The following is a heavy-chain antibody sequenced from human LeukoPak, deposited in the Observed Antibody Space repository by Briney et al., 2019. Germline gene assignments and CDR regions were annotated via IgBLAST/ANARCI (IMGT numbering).Heavy chain of an antibody. Sequence: SETLSLTCTVSGYSISSGYYWGWIRQPPGKGLEWIGSIYHSGNTYYNPSLKSRVTISVDTSKNQLSLKLSSVSAADTAVYYCARKNIVGEKRRSFDPWGQGTLVTVSS. V-gene: IGHV4-38-2*02. CDR2: IYHSGNT. CDR1: GYSISSGYY. D-gene: IGHD2/OR15-2a*01. CDR3: ARKNIVGEKRRSFDP. J-gene: IGHJ5*02.